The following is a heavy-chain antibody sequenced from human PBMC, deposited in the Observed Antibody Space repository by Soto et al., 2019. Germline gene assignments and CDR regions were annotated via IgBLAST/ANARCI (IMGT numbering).Heavy chain of an antibody. CDR3: AREDCSGGSCYGFAWFDP. V-gene: IGHV1-69*13. Sequence: GASVKVSCKASGGTFSSYAISWVRQAPGQGLEWMGGIIPIFGTANYAQKFQGRVTITADESTSTAYMELSSLRSEDTAVYYCAREDCSGGSCYGFAWFDPWGQGTLVTVS. J-gene: IGHJ5*02. D-gene: IGHD2-15*01. CDR1: GGTFSSYA. CDR2: IIPIFGTA.